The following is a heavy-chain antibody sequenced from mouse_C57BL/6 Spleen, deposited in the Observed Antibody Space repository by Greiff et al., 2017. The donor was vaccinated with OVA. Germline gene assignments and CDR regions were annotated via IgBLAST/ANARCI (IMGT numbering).Heavy chain of an antibody. CDR2: ISSGGSYT. CDR1: GFTFSSYG. V-gene: IGHV5-6*01. J-gene: IGHJ2*01. CDR3: ARHSTYYSNYPYYFDY. D-gene: IGHD2-5*01. Sequence: EVQRVESGGDLVKPGGSLKLSCAASGFTFSSYGMSWVRQTPDKRLEWVATISSGGSYTYYPDSVKGRFTISRDNAKNTLYLQMSSLKSEDTAMYYCARHSTYYSNYPYYFDYWGQGTTLTVSS.